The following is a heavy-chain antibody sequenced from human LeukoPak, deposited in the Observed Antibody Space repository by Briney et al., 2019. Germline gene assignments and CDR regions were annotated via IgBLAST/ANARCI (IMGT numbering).Heavy chain of an antibody. Sequence: GGSLRLSCAASGFTISNNYIRWLRQAPGKGLEWVSHIYSGGFTQFAGSVRGRFTMSRDSSKNTLYLQMNSLRAEDTALYYCAKPAKTDYADYWGQGTLVTVSS. J-gene: IGHJ4*02. CDR2: IYSGGFT. V-gene: IGHV3-66*04. D-gene: IGHD1-14*01. CDR3: AKPAKTDYADY. CDR1: GFTISNNY.